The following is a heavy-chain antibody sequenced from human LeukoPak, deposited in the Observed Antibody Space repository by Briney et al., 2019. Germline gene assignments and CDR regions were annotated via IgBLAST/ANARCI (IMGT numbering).Heavy chain of an antibody. D-gene: IGHD5-18*01. Sequence: SETLSLTCTVSGGSISSTDDYWGWFRQPPGKGPEWIGSIYYSGSTYYNPSLKSRVTISEDPSKNQFSLKLSSVTAADTAVYYCAREDGTSMDNAFDIWGQGTMVTVSS. J-gene: IGHJ3*02. CDR1: GGSISSTDDY. V-gene: IGHV4-39*07. CDR2: IYYSGST. CDR3: AREDGTSMDNAFDI.